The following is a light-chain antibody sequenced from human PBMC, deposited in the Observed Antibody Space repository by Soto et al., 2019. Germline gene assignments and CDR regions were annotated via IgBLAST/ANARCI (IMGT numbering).Light chain of an antibody. CDR3: QQYGNSPRYS. Sequence: EIVLTQSPGTLSLSLGERATLSCRASQSVSNNYLAWYQQKPGQAPRLLIYATSSRATGIPDRFSGSGSGTDFTLTISRLEPEDFAVYYCQQYGNSPRYSFGQGTKLEIK. J-gene: IGKJ2*03. V-gene: IGKV3-20*01. CDR2: ATS. CDR1: QSVSNNY.